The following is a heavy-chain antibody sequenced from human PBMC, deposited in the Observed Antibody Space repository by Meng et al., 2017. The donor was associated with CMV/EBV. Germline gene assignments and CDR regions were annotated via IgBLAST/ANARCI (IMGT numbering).Heavy chain of an antibody. V-gene: IGHV4-59*01. CDR1: GGSISSYY. CDR2: IYYSGST. J-gene: IGHJ5*02. D-gene: IGHD3-3*01. CDR3: ARYRGVLRFLEWTHPRVDRGPVWFDP. Sequence: SETLSLTCTVSGGSISSYYWSWIRQPPGKGLEWIGYIYYSGSTNYNPSLKSRVTISVDTSKNQFSLKLSSVTAADTAVYYCARYRGVLRFLEWTHPRVDRGPVWFDPWGQGTLVTVSS.